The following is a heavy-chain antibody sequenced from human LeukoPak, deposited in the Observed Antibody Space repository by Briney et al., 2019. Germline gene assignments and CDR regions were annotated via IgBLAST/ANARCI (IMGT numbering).Heavy chain of an antibody. Sequence: PGGSLRLSCAASGFTFSSYTMHWVRQAPGKGLEYVSAICNNGGTTYYANSVKGRFTISRDNSKNTLYLQMGSLRVEDMAVYYCARVASSGTYGDYWGQGTLVTVSS. CDR3: ARVASSGTYGDY. J-gene: IGHJ4*02. V-gene: IGHV3-64*01. CDR1: GFTFSSYT. D-gene: IGHD1-26*01. CDR2: ICNNGGTT.